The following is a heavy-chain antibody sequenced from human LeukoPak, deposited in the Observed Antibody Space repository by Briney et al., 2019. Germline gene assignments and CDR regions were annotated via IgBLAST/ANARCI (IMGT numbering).Heavy chain of an antibody. CDR1: GGSISTYY. V-gene: IGHV4-59*08. CDR2: IYYSGST. Sequence: TSETLSLTCTVSGGSISTYYWSWIRQPPGKGLEWIGYIYYSGSTNSNPSLKCRVTISVDTSKNQFSLKLTSVTAADTAVYYCARRDGGAAFDIWGQGTMVTVSS. J-gene: IGHJ3*02. CDR3: ARRDGGAAFDI. D-gene: IGHD4-23*01.